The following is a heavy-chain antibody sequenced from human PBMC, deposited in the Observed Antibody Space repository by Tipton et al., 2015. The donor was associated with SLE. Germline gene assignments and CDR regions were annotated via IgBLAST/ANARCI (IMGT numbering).Heavy chain of an antibody. J-gene: IGHJ6*02. V-gene: IGHV1-18*01. CDR2: ITTYNGNT. CDR3: ARANSVPYYYYYGMDV. Sequence: QLVQSGAEVKKPGASVKVSCKASGYTFTSYGISWARQAPGQGLEWMGWITTYNGNTNYAQKFQGRVTMTTDTSTSTAYMDLRSLRSDDTAVYYCARANSVPYYYYYGMDVWGQGTTVTVSS. CDR1: GYTFTSYG. D-gene: IGHD3-10*01.